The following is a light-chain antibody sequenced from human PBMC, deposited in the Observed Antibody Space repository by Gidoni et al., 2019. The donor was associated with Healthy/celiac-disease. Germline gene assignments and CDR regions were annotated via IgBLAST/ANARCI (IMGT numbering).Light chain of an antibody. CDR2: GAS. CDR1: QSVSSSY. V-gene: IGKV3-20*01. J-gene: IGKJ5*01. CDR3: QQYGSSPPIT. Sequence: EIVLTQSPGTLSLSPGERATLSCRASQSVSSSYLAWYQQKPGQAPRLLIYGASSGSGSGTDFTLTISRLEPEDFAVYYCQQYGSSPPITFGQGTRLEIK.